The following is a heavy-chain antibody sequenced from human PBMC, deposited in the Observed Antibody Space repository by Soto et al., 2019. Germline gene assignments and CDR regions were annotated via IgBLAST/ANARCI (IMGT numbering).Heavy chain of an antibody. Sequence: SETLSLTCTVSGGCISSGGYYWSWIRQHPGKGLEWIGYIYYSGSTYYNPSPKSRVTISVDTSKNQFSLKLSSVTAADTAVYYCARDKQHVDTAMVTRWFDPWGQGTLVTVSS. J-gene: IGHJ5*02. D-gene: IGHD5-18*01. CDR1: GGCISSGGYY. CDR3: ARDKQHVDTAMVTRWFDP. CDR2: IYYSGST. V-gene: IGHV4-31*03.